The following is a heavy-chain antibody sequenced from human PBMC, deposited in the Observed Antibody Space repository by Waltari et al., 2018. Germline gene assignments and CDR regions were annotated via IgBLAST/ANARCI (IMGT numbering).Heavy chain of an antibody. CDR2: IYHSGST. CDR3: ASSAGTLYDFWSGYYVWFDP. CDR1: GYSISSGYY. J-gene: IGHJ5*02. D-gene: IGHD3-3*01. V-gene: IGHV4-38-2*01. Sequence: QVQLQESGPGLVKPSETLSLTCAVSGYSISSGYYWGWLRQPPGKGLEWIGSIYHSGSTYYNPSLKSRVTISVDTSKNQFSLKLSSVTAADTAVYYCASSAGTLYDFWSGYYVWFDPWGQGTLVTVSS.